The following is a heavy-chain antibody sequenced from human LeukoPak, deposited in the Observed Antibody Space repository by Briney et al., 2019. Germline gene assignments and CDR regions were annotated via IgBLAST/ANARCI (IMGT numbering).Heavy chain of an antibody. J-gene: IGHJ4*02. D-gene: IGHD1-14*01. CDR3: AIPPESADY. Sequence: PGGSLRLSCAASGFTLSSYAMSCVRQAPGRGLEWVSASSGRGGSTYYADTVTGQFTNSKDNSKMTLYLQMNSVRAEYTAVYYCAIPPESADYWGQGTLVTVSS. CDR1: GFTLSSYA. CDR2: SSGRGGST. V-gene: IGHV3-23*01.